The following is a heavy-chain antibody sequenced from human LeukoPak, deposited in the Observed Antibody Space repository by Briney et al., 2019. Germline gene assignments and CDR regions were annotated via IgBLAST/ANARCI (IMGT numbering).Heavy chain of an antibody. Sequence: GGSLRLSCAAFGFTFSSYGMHWVRQVPGKGLEWVAFIRYDESNQYYADSVKGRFTISRDNSKNTLYLQMNSLRPEDTAVCYCAKDIAVAGTMMSGGDYWGQGTLVTVSS. CDR2: IRYDESNQ. CDR1: GFTFSSYG. CDR3: AKDIAVAGTMMSGGDY. D-gene: IGHD6-19*01. V-gene: IGHV3-30*02. J-gene: IGHJ4*02.